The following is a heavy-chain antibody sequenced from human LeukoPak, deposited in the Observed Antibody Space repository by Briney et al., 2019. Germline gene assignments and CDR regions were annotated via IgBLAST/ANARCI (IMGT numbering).Heavy chain of an antibody. V-gene: IGHV4-39*01. CDR2: ICYSLTT. Sequence: SETLSLTCTVPGGSISSSSYYWGWIRQPPGKGLEWIGSICYSLTTYNNPSLKSRVAISVDTSKNQFSLKLSSVAAADTAVYYCAMHSENHPYARFDYWGEGTLVTVS. CDR1: GGSISSSSYY. D-gene: IGHD1-14*01. CDR3: AMHSENHPYARFDY. J-gene: IGHJ4*02.